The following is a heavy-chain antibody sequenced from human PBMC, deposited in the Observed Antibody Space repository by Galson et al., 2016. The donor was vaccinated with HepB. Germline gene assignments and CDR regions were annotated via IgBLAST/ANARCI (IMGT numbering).Heavy chain of an antibody. D-gene: IGHD3-9*01. CDR2: IYSDDST. Sequence: SLRLSCAASGFTVSNNYMSWVRQAPGKGLEWVSIIYSDDSTDYADSVKGRFTISRDNSKNILNLQMNSLRADDTAVYYCARALPGVEPAALLSDYYDILTGLRHGAFDLWGQGTMVTVSS. V-gene: IGHV3-53*01. CDR1: GFTVSNNY. J-gene: IGHJ3*01. CDR3: ARALPGVEPAALLSDYYDILTGLRHGAFDL.